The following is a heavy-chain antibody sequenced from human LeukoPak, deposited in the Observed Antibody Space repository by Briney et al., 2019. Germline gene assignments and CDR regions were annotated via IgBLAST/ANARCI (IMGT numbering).Heavy chain of an antibody. CDR3: AKDRYGGDYYYYGMDV. Sequence: PGGSLRLSCAASGFTFSNYAMSWVRQAPGKGLEWVSAISGSGGSTYYADSVKGRFTISRDNSKNTLYLQMNSLRAEDTAVYYCAKDRYGGDYYYYGMDVWGQGTTVTVSS. CDR1: GFTFSNYA. V-gene: IGHV3-23*01. D-gene: IGHD3-16*01. J-gene: IGHJ6*02. CDR2: ISGSGGST.